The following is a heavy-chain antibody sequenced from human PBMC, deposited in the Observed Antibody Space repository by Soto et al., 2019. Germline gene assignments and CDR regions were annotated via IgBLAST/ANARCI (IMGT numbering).Heavy chain of an antibody. CDR3: ARSGYSFAWGY. D-gene: IGHD5-18*01. Sequence: EVQLVESGGGLIPPGGSLRLSCAASGFLVNSAYMTWVRQAPGKGLEWLSMINSDGSTLYAESVKGRFTISRDNSKNRVDLQMNSLRAEDTAMYYCARSGYSFAWGYWGHGTLVIVTS. J-gene: IGHJ4*01. CDR2: INSDGST. V-gene: IGHV3-53*01. CDR1: GFLVNSAY.